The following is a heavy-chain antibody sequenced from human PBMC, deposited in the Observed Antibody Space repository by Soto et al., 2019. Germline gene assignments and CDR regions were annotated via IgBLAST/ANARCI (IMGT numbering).Heavy chain of an antibody. J-gene: IGHJ6*03. D-gene: IGHD2-15*01. CDR1: GFTFSSYA. V-gene: IGHV3-23*01. CDR3: AKDAAVPSLFRPYYYYYMDV. Sequence: GGSLRLSCAASGFTFSSYAMSWVRQAPGKGLEWVSAISGSGGSTYYADSVKGRFTISRDNSKNTLYLQMNSLRAEDTAVYYCAKDAAVPSLFRPYYYYYMDVWGKGTTVTVSS. CDR2: ISGSGGST.